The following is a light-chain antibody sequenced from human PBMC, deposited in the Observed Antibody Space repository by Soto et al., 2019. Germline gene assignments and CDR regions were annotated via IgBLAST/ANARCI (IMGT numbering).Light chain of an antibody. V-gene: IGKV1-5*03. CDR1: QSVSSW. CDR3: QQYDSYST. J-gene: IGKJ1*01. CDR2: AAS. Sequence: DIQMTQSPPNLSVWLLDRGTMXRRASQSVSSWLAWYQKQPGKGPNVLIYAASTLESGVPSRFSGSGVGTEFPLTINSLQPDDSANYYCQQYDSYSTFGQGTKVDIK.